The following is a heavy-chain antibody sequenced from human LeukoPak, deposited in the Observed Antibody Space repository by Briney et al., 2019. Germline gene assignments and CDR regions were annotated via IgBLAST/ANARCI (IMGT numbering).Heavy chain of an antibody. V-gene: IGHV4-38-2*01. CDR2: IYHSGNT. CDR1: GYSISTGYY. J-gene: IGHJ2*01. D-gene: IGHD7-27*01. CDR3: ARRPSGSTAGDHRPDWYFDL. Sequence: SETLSLTCVVSGYSISTGYYWGWIRQPPGKGLEWIGSIYHSGNTYHSPSLKSRVTISVDTSKNQSSLNLTSVTAADTAVYYCARRPSGSTAGDHRPDWYFDLWGPGTLVTVSS.